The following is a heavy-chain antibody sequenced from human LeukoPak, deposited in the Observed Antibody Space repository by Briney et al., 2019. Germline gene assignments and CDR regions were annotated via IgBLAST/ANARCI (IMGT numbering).Heavy chain of an antibody. CDR3: ARDSRDYAIDY. J-gene: IGHJ4*02. CDR1: GFTFSSTV. CDR2: ISPDGNYI. V-gene: IGHV3-23*01. D-gene: IGHD4-17*01. Sequence: GGSLRLSCAASGFTFSSTVMTWVRQAPGKGLEWVSTISPDGNYIYYADSLRGRFTMSRDNSKNTLYLQMNSLRAEDTAVYYCARDSRDYAIDYWGQGTLVTVSS.